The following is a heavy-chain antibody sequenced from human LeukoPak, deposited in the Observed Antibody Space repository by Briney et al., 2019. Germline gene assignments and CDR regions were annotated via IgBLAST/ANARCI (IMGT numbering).Heavy chain of an antibody. V-gene: IGHV3-74*01. J-gene: IGHJ4*02. CDR1: GFTFSSYW. Sequence: GGSLRLSCAASGFTFSSYWMHWVRQAPGKGLVWVSRINSDGSSATYADSVKGRFTISRDNAKNTLYLQMNSLRAEDTAVYYCARVSRGNYYFDYWGPGTLVTVSS. CDR3: ARVSRGNYYFDY. CDR2: INSDGSSA.